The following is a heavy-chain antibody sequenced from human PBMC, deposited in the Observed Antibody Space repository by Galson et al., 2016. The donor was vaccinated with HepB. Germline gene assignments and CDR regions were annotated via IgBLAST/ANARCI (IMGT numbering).Heavy chain of an antibody. CDR3: ASRWDSFDV. J-gene: IGHJ3*01. Sequence: SLRLSCAVSEYAFSAYWMHWVRQAPGKGLEWLSRISGDGTFTTYADSVRGRFTISRDNAKNLLYLQMNRLRAGGTAMYYCASRWDSFDVWGQGTMVTVSS. CDR1: EYAFSAYW. V-gene: IGHV3-74*03. D-gene: IGHD1-26*01. CDR2: ISGDGTFT.